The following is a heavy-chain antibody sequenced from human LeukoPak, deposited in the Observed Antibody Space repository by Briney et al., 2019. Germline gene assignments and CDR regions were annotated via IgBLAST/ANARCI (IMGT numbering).Heavy chain of an antibody. V-gene: IGHV4-61*02. CDR3: AREGTREYPHWYFDL. CDR1: GGSISSGSYY. D-gene: IGHD2-2*01. J-gene: IGHJ2*01. CDR2: IYTSGST. Sequence: SETLSLTXTVSGGSISSGSYYRSWIGQPAGKGLQWIGRIYTSGSTNYNPSLKSRVTISVDTSKNQFSLKLSSVTAADTAVYYCAREGTREYPHWYFDLWGRGTLVTVSS.